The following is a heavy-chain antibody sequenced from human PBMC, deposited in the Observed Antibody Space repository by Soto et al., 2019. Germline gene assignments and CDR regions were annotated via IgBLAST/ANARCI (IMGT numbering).Heavy chain of an antibody. J-gene: IGHJ4*02. CDR3: ARARSYYNSSGSYPPPY. CDR1: GFTFSSYA. D-gene: IGHD3-22*01. CDR2: ISGSAATT. Sequence: EVQLLESGGGLVQPGGSLRLSCAASGFTFSSYAMNWVRQAPGKGLEWVSAISGSAATTHFADSVKGRFTISRDNSKNPLYLQMNSLRAEDTAVYYCARARSYYNSSGSYPPPYWGQGTLVTVSS. V-gene: IGHV3-23*01.